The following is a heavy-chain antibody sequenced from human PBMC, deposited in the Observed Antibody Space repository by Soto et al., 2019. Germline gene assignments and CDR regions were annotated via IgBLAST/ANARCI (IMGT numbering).Heavy chain of an antibody. Sequence: GASVKVSCKASGYTFTSYDINWVRQATGQGLEWMGWMNPNSGNTGYAQKFQGRVTMTRNTSISTAYMELSSLRSEDTAVYYCTRGYCSSTSCSNWFDPWGQATLVTVSS. CDR3: TRGYCSSTSCSNWFDP. D-gene: IGHD2-2*01. V-gene: IGHV1-8*01. CDR1: GYTFTSYD. J-gene: IGHJ5*02. CDR2: MNPNSGNT.